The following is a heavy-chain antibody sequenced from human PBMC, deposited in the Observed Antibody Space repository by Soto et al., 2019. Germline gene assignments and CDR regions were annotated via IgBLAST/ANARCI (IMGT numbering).Heavy chain of an antibody. Sequence: ASVKVSCKTSGYTFNTYCINLVRQAPGQGLELMGWISAYDGKTTYAEKFQGRVTLTTDTSTSTAYMELRSLRSDDTAIYYCARDPHEFWTSYWFDPWGQGPPVTVSS. V-gene: IGHV1-18*01. D-gene: IGHD3-3*01. CDR3: ARDPHEFWTSYWFDP. CDR1: GYTFNTYC. J-gene: IGHJ5*02. CDR2: ISAYDGKT.